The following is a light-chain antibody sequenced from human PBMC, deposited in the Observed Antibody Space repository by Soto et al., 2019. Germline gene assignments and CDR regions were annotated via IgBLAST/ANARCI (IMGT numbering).Light chain of an antibody. CDR1: SSNFGAGYD. CDR3: QSFDGILSGVI. J-gene: IGLJ2*01. Sequence: QSVLTQPPSVSGAPGQSGTISCTGSSSNFGAGYDVHWYQQLPGTAPKLLIYGSSNRPSGVAARFSGSKSGTSASLAITGLQAEDEADYYCQSFDGILSGVIFGGGTKLTVL. V-gene: IGLV1-40*01. CDR2: GSS.